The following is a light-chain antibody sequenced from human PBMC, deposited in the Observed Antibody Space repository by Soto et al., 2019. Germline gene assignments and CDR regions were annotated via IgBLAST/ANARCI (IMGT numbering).Light chain of an antibody. V-gene: IGKV3-15*01. CDR3: QQYNNWPRT. J-gene: IGKJ1*01. CDR1: QSVSSN. CDR2: GAS. Sequence: EIVMTQSPATLSVSPGERDTLSCRASQSVSSNLAWYQQKPGQAPRLLIYGASTRATGIPARLSGSGSGTEFTLTISSLQSEDFAVYYCQQYNNWPRTFGQGTKV.